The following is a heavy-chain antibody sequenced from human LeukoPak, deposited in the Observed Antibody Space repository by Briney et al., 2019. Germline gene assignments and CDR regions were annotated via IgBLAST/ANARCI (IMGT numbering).Heavy chain of an antibody. Sequence: GGSLRLSCPASGFTFSSYWMDWVRQAPGKGLEWVANIKEDGSEKYYVDSVKGRFTISRDNAEKSLYLQMDSLRAEDTAVYYCSTALNNWGQGTLVTVSS. CDR3: STALNN. CDR2: IKEDGSEK. CDR1: GFTFSSYW. J-gene: IGHJ4*02. V-gene: IGHV3-7*01.